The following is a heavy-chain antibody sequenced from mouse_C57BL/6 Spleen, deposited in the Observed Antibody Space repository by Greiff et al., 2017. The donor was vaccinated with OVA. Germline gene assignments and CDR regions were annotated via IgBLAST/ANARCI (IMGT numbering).Heavy chain of an antibody. CDR3: ARSPEGYFDY. CDR2: ISSGGSYT. V-gene: IGHV5-6*01. CDR1: GFTFSSYG. J-gene: IGHJ2*01. Sequence: EVMLVESGGDLVKPGGSLKLSCAASGFTFSSYGMSWVRQTPDKRLEWVATISSGGSYTYYPDSVKGRFTISRDNAKNTLYLQMSSLKSEDTAMYYWARSPEGYFDYWGQGTTLTVSS.